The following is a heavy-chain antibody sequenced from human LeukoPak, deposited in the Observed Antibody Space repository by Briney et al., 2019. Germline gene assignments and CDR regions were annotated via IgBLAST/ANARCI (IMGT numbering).Heavy chain of an antibody. CDR2: INHSGST. J-gene: IGHJ4*02. CDR3: ARTPYRGYSGYRLRYFDY. CDR1: GFTFSSYG. V-gene: IGHV4-34*01. Sequence: PGGSLRLSCAASGFTFSSYGMHWVRQPPGKGLEWIGEINHSGSTNYNPSLKSRVTISVDTSKNQFSLKLSSVTAADTAVYYCARTPYRGYSGYRLRYFDYWGQGTLVTVSS. D-gene: IGHD5-12*01.